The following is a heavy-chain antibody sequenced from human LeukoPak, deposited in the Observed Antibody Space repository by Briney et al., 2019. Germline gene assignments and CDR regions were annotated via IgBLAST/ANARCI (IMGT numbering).Heavy chain of an antibody. Sequence: PSETLSLTCTVSGGSISSYYWSWIRQPPGKGLEWIGYIYYSGSTNYNPSLKSRVTISVDTSKNQFSLKLSSVTAADTAVYYCAGPRYSSSWEFDYWGQGTLVAVSS. D-gene: IGHD6-13*01. CDR3: AGPRYSSSWEFDY. CDR1: GGSISSYY. V-gene: IGHV4-59*08. CDR2: IYYSGST. J-gene: IGHJ4*02.